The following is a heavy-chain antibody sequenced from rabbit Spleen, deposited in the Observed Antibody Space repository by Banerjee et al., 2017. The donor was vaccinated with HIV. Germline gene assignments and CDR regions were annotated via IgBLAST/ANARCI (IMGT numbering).Heavy chain of an antibody. CDR2: IFVRSSTT. D-gene: IGHD4-1*01. CDR1: GFSFSTSYY. J-gene: IGHJ3*01. V-gene: IGHV1S45*01. Sequence: QEQLVESGGDMVKPGASLTLTCTASGFSFSTSYYICWVRQAPGKGLEWIGCIFVRSSTTHYASWAKGRFTIYKTSSTTVTLQLTSLTAADTATYFCARGAGAIRLDLWGPGTLVTVS. CDR3: ARGAGAIRLDL.